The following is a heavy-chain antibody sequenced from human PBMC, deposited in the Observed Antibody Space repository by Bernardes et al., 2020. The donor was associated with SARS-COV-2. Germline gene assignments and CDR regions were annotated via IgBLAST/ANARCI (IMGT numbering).Heavy chain of an antibody. D-gene: IGHD2-15*01. J-gene: IGHJ4*02. CDR2: MWYHGGNE. CDR1: GFSLTSHG. Sequence: VGSLRLSCVASGFSLTSHGMNWVRQAPGKGLEWVALMWYHGGNENYADSVKGRFTISRDTSKNTLYLHMNSLTVDDTAMYFCGRDLSYGGWEFWGQGTLVTVSS. V-gene: IGHV3-33*01. CDR3: GRDLSYGGWEF.